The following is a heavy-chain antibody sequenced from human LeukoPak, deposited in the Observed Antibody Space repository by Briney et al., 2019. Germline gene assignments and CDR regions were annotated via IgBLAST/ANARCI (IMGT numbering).Heavy chain of an antibody. CDR1: GFIFSNYG. CDR2: IWHDGSKK. CDR3: AQDSDTSGYYSYFHH. V-gene: IGHV3-30*02. D-gene: IGHD3-22*01. Sequence: PGGSLRLSCAASGFIFSNYGMHWVRQAPGKGLEWVAGIWHDGSKKYYADSVKGRFTISRVNSKNTLYLQMNSLRAEDTAVYYCAQDSDTSGYYSYFHHWGQGTLVTVSS. J-gene: IGHJ1*01.